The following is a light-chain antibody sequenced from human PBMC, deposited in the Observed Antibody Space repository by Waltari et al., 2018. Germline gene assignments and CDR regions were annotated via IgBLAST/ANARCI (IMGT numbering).Light chain of an antibody. CDR1: HSVSQY. CDR3: QKYVSLPAT. Sequence: SCKGSHSVSQYLAWYQQKPGQAPRLLIYDASTRATDIPDRFSGSGSGTDFSLTISRLEPEDFAVYYCQKYVSLPATFGQGTNVEIK. CDR2: DAS. V-gene: IGKV3-20*01. J-gene: IGKJ1*01.